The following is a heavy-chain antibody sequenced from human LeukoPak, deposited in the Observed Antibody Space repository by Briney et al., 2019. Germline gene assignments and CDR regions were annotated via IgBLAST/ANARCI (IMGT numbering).Heavy chain of an antibody. CDR3: ARVGHLAAAGTYDY. CDR1: GGSFSGFH. V-gene: IGHV4-59*08. CDR2: IYYTGNN. D-gene: IGHD6-13*01. J-gene: IGHJ4*02. Sequence: SETLSLTCAVYGGSFSGFHWTWIRQPPGKGLEWMGNIYYTGNNNYSPALKSRISTSVDTSKNQFSLKLSSVTAADTAVYYCARVGHLAAAGTYDYWGQGTLVTVSS.